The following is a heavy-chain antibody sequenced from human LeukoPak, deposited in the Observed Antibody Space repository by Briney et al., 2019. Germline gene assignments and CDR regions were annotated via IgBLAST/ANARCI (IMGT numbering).Heavy chain of an antibody. CDR2: IYYSGST. J-gene: IGHJ5*02. CDR1: GGSISSYY. CDR3: ARVQSEAAAAGFGWFDP. D-gene: IGHD6-13*01. Sequence: SETLSLTCTVSGGSISSYYWSWIRQPPGKGLEWIGYIYYSGSTNYNPSLKSRVTISVDTSKNQFSLKLSSVTAADTAVYYCARVQSEAAAAGFGWFDPWGQGTLVTVSS. V-gene: IGHV4-59*01.